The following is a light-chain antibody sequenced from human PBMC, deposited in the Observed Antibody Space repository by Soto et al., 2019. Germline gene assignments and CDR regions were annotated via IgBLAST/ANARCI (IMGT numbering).Light chain of an antibody. CDR1: QGIDDW. Sequence: DNQMTQSPSTLSASVGDRVAITCRASQGIDDWLAWYQQKPGKAPKLLIYKASNLESGVPSRFSGRGFGTEFTLTISSLQPDDSATYYCQEYNSYFGGGTKVEIK. CDR2: KAS. J-gene: IGKJ4*01. V-gene: IGKV1-5*03. CDR3: QEYNSY.